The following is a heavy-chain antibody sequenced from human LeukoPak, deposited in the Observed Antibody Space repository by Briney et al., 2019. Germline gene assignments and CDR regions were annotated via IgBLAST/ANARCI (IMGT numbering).Heavy chain of an antibody. CDR3: ACGVRELLDY. V-gene: IGHV4-38-2*02. CDR1: GYSISSGYY. D-gene: IGHD5-24*01. Sequence: PSETLSLTCTVSGYSISSGYYWGWIRQPTRKGPEFIGTIYHSGSTYYNPSLKSRVTISVDTSKNQFSLKLSSVTAADTAVYYCACGVRELLDYWGQGTLVTVSS. CDR2: IYHSGST. J-gene: IGHJ4*02.